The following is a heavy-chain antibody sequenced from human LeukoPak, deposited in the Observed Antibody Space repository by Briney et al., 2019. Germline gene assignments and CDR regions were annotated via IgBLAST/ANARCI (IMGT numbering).Heavy chain of an antibody. V-gene: IGHV3-23*01. Sequence: GGSLRLSCAASGFTFSSYAMTWVRQAPGKGLEWVSLISGSGGSTYYADSVKGRFMISRDNSKNTLYLQMNSLRAEDTAVYYCASSAIFGVVIGYGMDVWGQGTTVTVSS. CDR1: GFTFSSYA. D-gene: IGHD3-3*01. J-gene: IGHJ6*02. CDR3: ASSAIFGVVIGYGMDV. CDR2: ISGSGGST.